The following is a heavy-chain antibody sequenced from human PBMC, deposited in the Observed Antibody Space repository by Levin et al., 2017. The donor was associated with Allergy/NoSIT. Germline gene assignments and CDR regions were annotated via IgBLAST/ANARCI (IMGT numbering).Heavy chain of an antibody. CDR2: ITSGGAFT. D-gene: IGHD5-18*01. Sequence: RPGGSLRLSCEVSGFPFSSYAMSWVRQAPGKGLEWVSGITSGGAFTYYADSVKGRFTISRDNSKNTLSLQVHSLRAEDTAVYFSAKERGVDAVMRIDYWGQGILVPVSS. CDR3: AKERGVDAVMRIDY. V-gene: IGHV3-23*01. CDR1: GFPFSSYA. J-gene: IGHJ4*02.